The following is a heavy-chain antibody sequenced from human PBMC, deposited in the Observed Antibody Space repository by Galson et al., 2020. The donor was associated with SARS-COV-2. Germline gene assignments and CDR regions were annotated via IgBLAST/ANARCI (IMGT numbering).Heavy chain of an antibody. CDR2: IYSEGSST. CDR3: ARGDMRNDYFDY. J-gene: IGHJ4*02. Sequence: VSRIYSEGSSTDYADSVKGRFTISGDNAKNTLYLQMNSLRAEDTAVYYCARGDMRNDYFDYWGQGTLVTVSS. D-gene: IGHD3-16*01. V-gene: IGHV3-74*01.